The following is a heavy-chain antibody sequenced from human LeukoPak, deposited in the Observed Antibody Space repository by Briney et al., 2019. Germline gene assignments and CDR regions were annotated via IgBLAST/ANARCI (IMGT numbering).Heavy chain of an antibody. CDR2: IGTAGET. J-gene: IGHJ4*02. V-gene: IGHV3-13*01. CDR3: AKDRTTVIYLGYFDY. Sequence: PGGSLRLSCAATGFTLSSYDMHWVRQATGKGLEWVSRIGTAGETYCPGSVKGRFTISRENAKNSSYLQMNSLRAEDTAVYYCAKDRTTVIYLGYFDYWGQGTLVTVSS. CDR1: GFTLSSYD. D-gene: IGHD4-17*01.